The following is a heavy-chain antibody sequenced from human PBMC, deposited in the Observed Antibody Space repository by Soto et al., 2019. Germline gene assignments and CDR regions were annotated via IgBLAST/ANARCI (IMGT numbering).Heavy chain of an antibody. J-gene: IGHJ4*02. CDR3: AKHPDRYCSGGSCYIDY. CDR2: ISGSGGST. CDR1: GFTFSSYA. Sequence: EVQLLESGGGLVQPGGSLRLSCAASGFTFSSYAMSWVRQAPGKGLEWVSAISGSGGSTYYADSVKGRFTISRDNTKNPLYLQMNSLRAEDTAVYYCAKHPDRYCSGGSCYIDYWGQGTLVTVSS. V-gene: IGHV3-23*01. D-gene: IGHD2-15*01.